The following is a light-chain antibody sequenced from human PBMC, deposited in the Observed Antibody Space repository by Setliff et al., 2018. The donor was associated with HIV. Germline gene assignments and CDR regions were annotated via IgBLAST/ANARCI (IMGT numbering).Light chain of an antibody. V-gene: IGLV2-14*03. CDR2: DVS. CDR1: SSDVGGYNY. Sequence: QSALTQPASVSGSPGQSITISCTGSSSDVGGYNYVSWYQQHPGKAPKLMIYDVSQRPSGVSDRFSGSKSGITASLTISGLQPEDESDYYCSSYTASSTLVFGGGTNFTVL. J-gene: IGLJ3*02. CDR3: SSYTASSTLV.